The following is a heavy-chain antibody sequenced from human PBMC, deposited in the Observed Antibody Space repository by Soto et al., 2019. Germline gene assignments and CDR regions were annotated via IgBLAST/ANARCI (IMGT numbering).Heavy chain of an antibody. CDR2: IYYTGTT. D-gene: IGHD2-21*02. Sequence: QVQLQESGPGLVKPSQTLSLTCTVSGGSISSGGYYWSWIRQHPGKGLEWIGNIYYTGTTHYDPSLKCRITISLDTSKNQVSLKLSSVTAADTAVYYCARSTVTGIYSAMDVWGQGTKVTVSS. CDR3: ARSTVTGIYSAMDV. V-gene: IGHV4-31*03. J-gene: IGHJ6*02. CDR1: GGSISSGGYY.